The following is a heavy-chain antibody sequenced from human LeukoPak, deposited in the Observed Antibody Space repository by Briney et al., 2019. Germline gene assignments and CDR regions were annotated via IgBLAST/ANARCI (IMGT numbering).Heavy chain of an antibody. Sequence: GGSLRLSCAASGFTFSSYGMHWVRQAPGKGLEWVAFIRYDGSNKYYADSVKGRFTISRDNSKNTLYLQMNSLRAEDTAVYYCAKDLTMRAVAGTVTDYWGQGTLVTVSS. V-gene: IGHV3-30*02. D-gene: IGHD6-19*01. CDR2: IRYDGSNK. CDR3: AKDLTMRAVAGTVTDY. CDR1: GFTFSSYG. J-gene: IGHJ4*02.